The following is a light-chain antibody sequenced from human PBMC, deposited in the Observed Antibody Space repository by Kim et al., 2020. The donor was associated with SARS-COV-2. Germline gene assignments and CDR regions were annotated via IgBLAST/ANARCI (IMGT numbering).Light chain of an antibody. Sequence: EIVLTQSPATLSLSSGERATLSCRASQSVSSYLAWYQQKPGQTPRLLIYDASNRATGIPARFSGSGSGTDFTLTISSLEPEDFAVYYCHKCSTSVTFGGGTKLEIK. CDR3: HKCSTSVT. CDR2: DAS. J-gene: IGKJ4*01. CDR1: QSVSSY. V-gene: IGKV3-11*01.